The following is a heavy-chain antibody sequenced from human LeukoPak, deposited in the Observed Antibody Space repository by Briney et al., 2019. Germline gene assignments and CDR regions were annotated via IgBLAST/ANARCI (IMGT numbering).Heavy chain of an antibody. CDR1: GFTFSSYA. CDR3: VEGGAPSYYDGSGDAYFDY. D-gene: IGHD3-22*01. Sequence: GGSLRLSCAASGFTFSSYAMSWVRQAPGKGLEWVSVISASGGRTSYADSVKGRFTVSRDNSKNTLYLQVNSLRAEDTAVYFCVEGGAPSYYDGSGDAYFDYWGQGTLVTVSS. J-gene: IGHJ4*02. CDR2: ISASGGRT. V-gene: IGHV3-23*01.